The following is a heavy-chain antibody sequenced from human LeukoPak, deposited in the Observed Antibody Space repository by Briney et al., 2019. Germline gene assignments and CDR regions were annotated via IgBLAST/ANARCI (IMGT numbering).Heavy chain of an antibody. CDR3: ARAPVVSCRGAFCYPLDY. D-gene: IGHD2-15*01. V-gene: IGHV3-23*01. CDR2: IGASDGYT. Sequence: PGGSLRLSCVASGFSLSTFAMSWVRQSPEKRLGWVSAIGASDGYTYHADSVKSRFSMSRDISRNTVYLQMNSLRVDDTAVYFCARAPVVSCRGAFCYPLDYWGHGILITVSS. CDR1: GFSLSTFA. J-gene: IGHJ4*01.